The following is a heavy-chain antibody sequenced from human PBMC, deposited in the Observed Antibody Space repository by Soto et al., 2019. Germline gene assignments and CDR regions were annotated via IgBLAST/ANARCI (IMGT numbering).Heavy chain of an antibody. V-gene: IGHV4-4*02. D-gene: IGHD6-13*01. CDR2: IYHRGST. J-gene: IGHJ4*02. Sequence: QVQLQESGPGLVKPSGTLSLTCAVSRGYISSSNWWSWVRQPPGKGLEWIGEIYHRGSTNYNPSLKSRVTISVAKSKNHFSLKLCSVTAAETAVYYCARIAAVGTTTRFGFDYWGQGTLVTVSS. CDR3: ARIAAVGTTTRFGFDY. CDR1: RGYISSSNW.